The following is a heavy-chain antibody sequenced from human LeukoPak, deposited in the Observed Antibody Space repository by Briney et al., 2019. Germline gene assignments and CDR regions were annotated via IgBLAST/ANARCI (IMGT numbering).Heavy chain of an antibody. D-gene: IGHD3-22*01. J-gene: IGHJ4*02. CDR2: ISDSDGST. CDR3: AKQRYYYDSSGYYYFDY. V-gene: IGHV3-23*01. Sequence: GGSLRLSCAASGFTFSSYAMSWVRQAPGKGLEWVSTISDSDGSTYYADSVKGRFTISRDNSKNTLYLQMNSLRAEDTAVYYCAKQRYYYDSSGYYYFDYWGQGTLVTVSS. CDR1: GFTFSSYA.